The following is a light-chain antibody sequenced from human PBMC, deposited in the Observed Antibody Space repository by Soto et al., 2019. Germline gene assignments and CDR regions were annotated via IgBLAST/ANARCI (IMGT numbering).Light chain of an antibody. J-gene: IGKJ5*01. CDR1: QSVSSGS. CDR2: DAT. Sequence: EIVFTQSPGIMSLSPGERATFSCRASQSVSSGSLAWHQQKPGQAPRLLIYDATRRATGIPDRFSASGSGTDFTLTISRVETEDFAVYYCQQYGGSPRITFGQGTRLEIK. V-gene: IGKV3-20*01. CDR3: QQYGGSPRIT.